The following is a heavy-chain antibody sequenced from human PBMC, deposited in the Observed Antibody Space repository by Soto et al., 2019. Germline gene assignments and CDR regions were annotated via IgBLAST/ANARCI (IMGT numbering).Heavy chain of an antibody. CDR2: INHSGST. Sequence: QVQLQQWGAGLLKPSETLSLTCAVYGGSFSGYYWSWIRQPPGKGLEWIGEINHSGSTNYNPSLKRRVTISGDTSKNQFSPELSSVTAADKAGYYWAGGPRRNPNWFDPWGQGTLVTVSS. CDR1: GGSFSGYY. J-gene: IGHJ5*02. V-gene: IGHV4-34*01. CDR3: AGGPRRNPNWFDP. D-gene: IGHD1-1*01.